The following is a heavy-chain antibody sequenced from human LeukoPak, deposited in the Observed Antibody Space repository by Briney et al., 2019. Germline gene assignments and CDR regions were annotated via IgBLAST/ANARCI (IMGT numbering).Heavy chain of an antibody. Sequence: ASVKVSCKASGYTFTSYDLNWVRQATGQGLEWMGWMNPNSGNTGYAQKFQGRVTMTRNTSISTAYMELSSLRSEDTAVYYCARARSEEKAKKKKLRGPYWFDPWGQGTLVTVSS. D-gene: IGHD1-14*01. CDR3: ARARSEEKAKKKKLRGPYWFDP. CDR2: MNPNSGNT. CDR1: GYTFTSYD. V-gene: IGHV1-8*01. J-gene: IGHJ5*02.